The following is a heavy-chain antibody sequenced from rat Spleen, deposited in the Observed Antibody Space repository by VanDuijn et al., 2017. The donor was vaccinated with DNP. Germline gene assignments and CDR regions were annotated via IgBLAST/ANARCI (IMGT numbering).Heavy chain of an antibody. D-gene: IGHD3-8*01. J-gene: IGHJ2*01. CDR1: GYSITSNY. CDR3: VRGHPPRGFDY. CDR2: INYSGRI. V-gene: IGHV3-1*01. Sequence: EVQLQESGPGLVKPSQSLSLTCSVTGYSITSNYWGWIREFPGNKMEWIGHINYSGRISYNPSLTGRISITRDTSKNQFFLQLNSVTTEDTATYYSVRGHPPRGFDYWGQGVMVTVSS.